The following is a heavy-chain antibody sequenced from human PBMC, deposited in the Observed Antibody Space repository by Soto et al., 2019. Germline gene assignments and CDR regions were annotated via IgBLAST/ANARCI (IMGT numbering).Heavy chain of an antibody. Sequence: GGSLRLSCAASGFTFSSYSMNWVRQAPGKGLEWVSSISSSSSYIYYADSVKGRFTISRDNAKNSLYLQMNSLRAEDTAVYYCARDNPPFYDFWRGYLNPAAEYYFDDWGQGTRVTVSS. V-gene: IGHV3-21*01. CDR1: GFTFSSYS. J-gene: IGHJ4*02. CDR3: ARDNPPFYDFWRGYLNPAAEYYFDD. CDR2: ISSSSSYI. D-gene: IGHD3-3*01.